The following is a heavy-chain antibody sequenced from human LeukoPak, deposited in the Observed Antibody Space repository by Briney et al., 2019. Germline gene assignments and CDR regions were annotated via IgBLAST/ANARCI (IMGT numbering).Heavy chain of an antibody. CDR1: GGSISSGSYY. CDR2: IYTSGST. D-gene: IGHD6-19*01. J-gene: IGHJ6*03. CDR3: ARSSSGYSSGWTYYYYMDV. V-gene: IGHV4-61*02. Sequence: KPSETLSLTCTVSGGSISSGSYYWSWIRQPAGKGLEWIGRIYTSGSTNYNPSLKSRVTMSVDTSKNQFSLKLSSVTAADTAVYYCARSSSGYSSGWTYYYYMDVWGKGTTVTISS.